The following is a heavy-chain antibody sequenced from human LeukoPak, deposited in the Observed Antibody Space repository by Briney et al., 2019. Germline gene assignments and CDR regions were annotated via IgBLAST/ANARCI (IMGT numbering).Heavy chain of an antibody. CDR3: ARRSDSSGYYYVVMAFDI. V-gene: IGHV4-59*04. D-gene: IGHD3-22*01. CDR1: GGSISSYY. Sequence: SETLSLTCTVSGGSISSYYWSWIRQPPGKGLEWIGYIYYSGSTYYNPSLKSRVTISVDTSKNQFSLKLSSVTAADTAVYYCARRSDSSGYYYVVMAFDIWGQGTMVTVSS. CDR2: IYYSGST. J-gene: IGHJ3*02.